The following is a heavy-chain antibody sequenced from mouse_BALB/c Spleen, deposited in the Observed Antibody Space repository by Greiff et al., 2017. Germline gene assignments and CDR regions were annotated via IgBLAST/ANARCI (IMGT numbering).Heavy chain of an antibody. D-gene: IGHD2-4*01. CDR2: IDPENGNT. CDR3: ARGDYDPAWFAY. J-gene: IGHJ3*01. V-gene: IGHV14-1*02. CDR1: GFNIKDYY. Sequence: EVKLVESGAELVRPGALVKLSCKASGFNIKDYYMHWVKQRPEQGLEWIGWIDPENGNTIYDPKFQGKASITADTSSNTAYLQLSSLTSEDTAVYYCARGDYDPAWFAYWGQGTLVTVSA.